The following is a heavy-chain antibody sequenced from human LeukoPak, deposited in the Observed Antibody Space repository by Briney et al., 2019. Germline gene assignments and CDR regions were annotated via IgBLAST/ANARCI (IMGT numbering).Heavy chain of an antibody. CDR3: AKDSTYYYGSGSYGH. J-gene: IGHJ4*02. CDR1: GFTFSSYA. CDR2: ISGSGGST. V-gene: IGHV3-23*01. D-gene: IGHD3-10*01. Sequence: GGSLRLSCAASGFTFSSYAMSWVRQAPGKGLEWVSAISGSGGSTYYADSVKGRFTTSRDNSKSTLYLQMNSLRAEDTAVYYCAKDSTYYYGSGSYGHWGQGTLVTVSS.